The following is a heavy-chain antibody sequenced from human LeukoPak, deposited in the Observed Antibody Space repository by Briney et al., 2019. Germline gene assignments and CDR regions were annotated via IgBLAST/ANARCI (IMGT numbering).Heavy chain of an antibody. CDR2: VYYGRSP. J-gene: IGHJ4*02. CDR1: GDPISRSTYY. D-gene: IGHD6-25*01. CDR3: ARSSGTGTFSY. V-gene: IGHV4-39*02. Sequence: SETLSLTCTVSGDPISRSTYYWAWIRQPPGKGLEWIGSVYYGRSPYFNPSLESRATISVDTSKNHFSLKMSSVTAADTAVYYCARSSGTGTFSYWGQGTLVTVSS.